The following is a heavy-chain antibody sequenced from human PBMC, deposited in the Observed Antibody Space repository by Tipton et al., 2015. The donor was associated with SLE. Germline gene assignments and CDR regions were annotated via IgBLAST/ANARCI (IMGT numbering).Heavy chain of an antibody. CDR2: INHSGST. CDR1: GASFSGDY. D-gene: IGHD5-18*01. V-gene: IGHV4-34*01. CDR3: ARGRVDTALGYFDY. Sequence: TLSLTCGVSGASFSGDYWTWIRQPPGKGLEWIGEINHSGSTNYNPSLKSRVTISVDTSKNQFSLKLSSVTAADTAVYYCARGRVDTALGYFDYWGQGTLVTVSA. J-gene: IGHJ4*02.